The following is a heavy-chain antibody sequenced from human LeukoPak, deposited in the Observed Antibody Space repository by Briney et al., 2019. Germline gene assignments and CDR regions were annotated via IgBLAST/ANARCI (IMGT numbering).Heavy chain of an antibody. V-gene: IGHV3-64*01. J-gene: IGHJ4*02. CDR2: ISSNGGST. CDR3: ARYGDYAY. D-gene: IGHD4-17*01. Sequence: GGSLRLSCAASGFTFSSYSMHWVRQAPGKGLGFVSAISSNGGSTYYANSVKGRFTISRDNSKNTLSLQMGSLRPEDMAVYYCARYGDYAYWGQRTLVTVSS. CDR1: GFTFSSYS.